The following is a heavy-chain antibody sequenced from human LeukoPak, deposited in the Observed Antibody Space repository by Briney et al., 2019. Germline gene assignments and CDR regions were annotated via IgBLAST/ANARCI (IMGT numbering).Heavy chain of an antibody. Sequence: PSETLSLTCTVSGGSISSYYWSWIRQPAGKGLEWIGRIYTSGSTNYNPSLKSRVTMSVDTSKNQFSLKLSSVTAADTAVYYCARGVVDIVATELFDYWGQGTLVTVSS. CDR1: GGSISSYY. CDR2: IYTSGST. V-gene: IGHV4-4*07. D-gene: IGHD5-12*01. J-gene: IGHJ4*02. CDR3: ARGVVDIVATELFDY.